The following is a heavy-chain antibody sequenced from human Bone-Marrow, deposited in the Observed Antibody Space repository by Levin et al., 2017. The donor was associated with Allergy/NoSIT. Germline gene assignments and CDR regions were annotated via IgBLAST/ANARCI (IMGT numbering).Heavy chain of an antibody. D-gene: IGHD6-13*01. Sequence: LSLTCATSGFPFSTSGMAWVRQAPGKGLEWVASLTTTSNYIHYADSVKGRFTISRDNANNSLSLQMNRLRGEDTAVYYCARAAGAAGRGGMDVWGQGATVTVSS. V-gene: IGHV3-21*01. J-gene: IGHJ6*02. CDR3: ARAAGAAGRGGMDV. CDR2: LTTTSNYI. CDR1: GFPFSTSG.